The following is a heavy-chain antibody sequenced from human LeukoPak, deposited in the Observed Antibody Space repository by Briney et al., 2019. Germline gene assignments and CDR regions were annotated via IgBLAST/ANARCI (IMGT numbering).Heavy chain of an antibody. CDR1: GYTFTSYY. J-gene: IGHJ4*02. CDR3: ARDEGPPRYNWNYGGPDY. D-gene: IGHD1-7*01. CDR2: INPSGGST. Sequence: ASVKVSCEASGYTFTSYYMHWMRQAPGQGLEWMGIINPSGGSTSYAQKFQGRVTTTRDTSTNTFYMELSSLRSEDTAVYYCARDEGPPRYNWNYGGPDYWGQGTLVTVSS. V-gene: IGHV1-46*01.